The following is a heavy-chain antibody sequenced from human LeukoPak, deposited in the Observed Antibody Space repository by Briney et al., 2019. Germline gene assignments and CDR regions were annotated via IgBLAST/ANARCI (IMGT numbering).Heavy chain of an antibody. Sequence: GGSLRLSCAASGFTFSNYAMSWVRQAPGKGLEWVSTISNSGDATYYAESVKGRVTISRDNSQNTLYLQMNSLRAEDTAIYYCAKDLPYYYDSSGSGDAFDIWGRGTMVTVST. CDR3: AKDLPYYYDSSGSGDAFDI. CDR1: GFTFSNYA. V-gene: IGHV3-23*01. D-gene: IGHD3-22*01. J-gene: IGHJ3*02. CDR2: ISNSGDAT.